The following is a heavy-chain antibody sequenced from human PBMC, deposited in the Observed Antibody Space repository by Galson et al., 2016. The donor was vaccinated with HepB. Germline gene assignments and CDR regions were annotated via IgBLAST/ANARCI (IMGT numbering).Heavy chain of an antibody. J-gene: IGHJ4*02. V-gene: IGHV3-30*04. Sequence: SLRLSCAASGFTVGSYTMHWVRQAPGKGLEWVALMSYNGHFNHYAESVRGRFTISRDDASNTLHLQMNSLRVEDTAIYYCARDFNRYDRSGPFDYWGQGTPVTVSS. CDR1: GFTVGSYT. CDR2: MSYNGHFN. CDR3: ARDFNRYDRSGPFDY. D-gene: IGHD3-22*01.